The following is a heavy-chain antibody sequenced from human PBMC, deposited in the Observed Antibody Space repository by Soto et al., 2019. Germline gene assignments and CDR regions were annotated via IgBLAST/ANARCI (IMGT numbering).Heavy chain of an antibody. CDR3: ARDRGVRGVYYYYSGMDV. CDR1: GFTFSSYS. D-gene: IGHD3-10*01. Sequence: LRLSCAASGFTFSSYSMNWVRQAPVKGLEWVSSISSSSSYIYYADSVKGRFTISRDNAKNSLYLQMNSLRAEDTAVYYCARDRGVRGVYYYYSGMDVWGQGTTVTVSS. V-gene: IGHV3-21*01. CDR2: ISSSSSYI. J-gene: IGHJ6*02.